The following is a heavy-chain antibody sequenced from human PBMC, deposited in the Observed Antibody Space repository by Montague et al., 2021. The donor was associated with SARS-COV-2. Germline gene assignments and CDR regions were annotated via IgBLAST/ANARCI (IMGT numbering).Heavy chain of an antibody. J-gene: IGHJ4*02. CDR3: ASMVRAQVYYFDY. Sequence: SETLSLTCTVSGGSTSSSSYYWGWIRQPPGKGLEWIGSIFYSGSTDYNPSLKSRATISVDTSKNQFSLKLSSVTAADTAVYYCASMVRAQVYYFDYWGQGTLVTVSS. V-gene: IGHV4-39*01. D-gene: IGHD3-10*01. CDR2: IFYSGST. CDR1: GGSTSSSSYY.